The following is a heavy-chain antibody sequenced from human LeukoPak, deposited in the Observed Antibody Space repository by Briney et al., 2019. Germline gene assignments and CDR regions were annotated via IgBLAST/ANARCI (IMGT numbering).Heavy chain of an antibody. Sequence: SVKVSCKASGGTFSSYAISWVRQAPGQGLEWMEGIIPIFGTANYAQKFQGRVTITADESTSTAYMELSSLRSEDTAVYYCARSYQWGLLYYFDYWGQGTLVTVSS. CDR3: ARSYQWGLLYYFDY. J-gene: IGHJ4*02. V-gene: IGHV1-69*13. CDR2: IIPIFGTA. CDR1: GGTFSSYA. D-gene: IGHD1-26*01.